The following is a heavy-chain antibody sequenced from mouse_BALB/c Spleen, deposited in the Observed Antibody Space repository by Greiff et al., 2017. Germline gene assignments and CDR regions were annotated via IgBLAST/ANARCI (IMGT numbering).Heavy chain of an antibody. CDR2: ISDGGSYT. V-gene: IGHV5-4*02. CDR3: ARDPYDYDGAWFAY. Sequence: EVQGVESGGGLVKPGGSLKLSCAASGFTFSDYYMYWVRQTPEKRLEWVATISDGGSYTYYPDSVKGRFTISRDNAKNNLYLQMSSLKSEDTAMYYCARDPYDYDGAWFAYWGQGTLVTVSA. J-gene: IGHJ3*01. D-gene: IGHD2-4*01. CDR1: GFTFSDYY.